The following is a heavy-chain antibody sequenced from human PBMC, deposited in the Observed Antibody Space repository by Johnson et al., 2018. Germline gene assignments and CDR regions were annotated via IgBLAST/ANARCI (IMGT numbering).Heavy chain of an antibody. D-gene: IGHD3-22*01. CDR2: ISSSSRTI. CDR1: GLSFSSYS. CDR3: ARVTTDFYDSSGYGFQH. J-gene: IGHJ1*01. V-gene: IGHV3-48*01. Sequence: VQLVESGGGLVQPGGSLRLSCEATGLSFSSYSLNWVRQAPGKGLEWISYISSSSRTISYADSVKGRFTISRDDAKNSLYLQMNSLRAEDTAVYYCARVTTDFYDSSGYGFQHWGQGTLVTVSS.